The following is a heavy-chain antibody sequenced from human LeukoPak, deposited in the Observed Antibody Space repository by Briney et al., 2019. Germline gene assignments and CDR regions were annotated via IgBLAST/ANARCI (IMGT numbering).Heavy chain of an antibody. CDR3: ARQEGSTSDY. CDR2: IYPGDSDT. J-gene: IGHJ4*02. Sequence: GEPLKISCKGSGYSFTDYWIAWVRQMPGKGLEWMGIIYPGDSDTRYSPSFQGQVTISADKSITTAYLQWSSLKASDTAMYYCARQEGSTSDYWGQGTLVTVSS. CDR1: GYSFTDYW. V-gene: IGHV5-51*01.